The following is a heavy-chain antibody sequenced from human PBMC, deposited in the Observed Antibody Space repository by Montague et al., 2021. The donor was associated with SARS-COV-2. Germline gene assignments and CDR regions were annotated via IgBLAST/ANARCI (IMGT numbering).Heavy chain of an antibody. V-gene: IGHV4-34*01. J-gene: IGHJ4*02. Sequence: TLSLTCAVYGGSFIGYYWSWIRQPPGKGLEWIGDINHSGSTNYNPSLKSRVSISVDTSKNQFSLKLRSVTAADTAVYYCARAIVDVTMIIVVMTGVEHYFDFWGQGTLVTVSS. CDR1: GGSFIGYY. CDR3: ARAIVDVTMIIVVMTGVEHYFDF. D-gene: IGHD3-22*01. CDR2: INHSGST.